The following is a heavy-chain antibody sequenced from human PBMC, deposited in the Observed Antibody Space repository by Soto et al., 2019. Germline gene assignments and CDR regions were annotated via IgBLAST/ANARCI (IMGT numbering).Heavy chain of an antibody. D-gene: IGHD3-22*01. CDR2: IYDNGIT. CDR3: GRTYDSNGYANKFAP. V-gene: IGHV4-59*12. J-gene: IGHJ5*02. Sequence: QVVLQESGPGLVKPSETLSLTCSVSGRSITSYYWSWVRQPPGKGLEWIGYIYDNGITSQNPSLKSRVTMSAAPSQNQFPQKLTSGPGADTAVYYCGRTYDSNGYANKFAPGAQGILVPVTS. CDR1: GRSITSYY.